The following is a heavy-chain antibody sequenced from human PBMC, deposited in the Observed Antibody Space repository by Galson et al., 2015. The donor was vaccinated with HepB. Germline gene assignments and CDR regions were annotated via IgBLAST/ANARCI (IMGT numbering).Heavy chain of an antibody. Sequence: SLRLSCAASGFTFSSYAMHWVRQAPGKGLEYVSAISSNGGSTYYADSVKGRFTISRDNSKNTLYLQMSSLRAEDTAVHYCVKGRGEQWLEYAFDIWGQGTMVTVSS. CDR1: GFTFSSYA. D-gene: IGHD6-19*01. CDR2: ISSNGGST. V-gene: IGHV3-64D*06. J-gene: IGHJ3*02. CDR3: VKGRGEQWLEYAFDI.